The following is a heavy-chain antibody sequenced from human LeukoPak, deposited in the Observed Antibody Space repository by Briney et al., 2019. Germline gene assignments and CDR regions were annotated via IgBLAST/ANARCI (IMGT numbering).Heavy chain of an antibody. D-gene: IGHD3-3*01. CDR3: ALCLEAAFDI. V-gene: IGHV4-34*01. CDR1: GGSFSGYY. Sequence: PSETLSLTCAVYGGSFSGYYWSWIRQPPGKGLEWIGEINHSGSTNYNPSLKSRVTISVDTSKNQFSLKLSSVTAADTAVYYCALCLEAAFDIWGQGTMVTVSS. J-gene: IGHJ3*02. CDR2: INHSGST.